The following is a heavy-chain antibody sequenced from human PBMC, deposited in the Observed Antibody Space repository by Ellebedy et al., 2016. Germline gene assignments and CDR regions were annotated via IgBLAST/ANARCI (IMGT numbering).Heavy chain of an antibody. CDR1: GFTFSRYA. V-gene: IGHV3-33*06. D-gene: IGHD1-7*01. CDR3: AKVDNNRNYDY. J-gene: IGHJ4*02. Sequence: GESLKISCAASGFTFSRYAMHWVRQAPGKGLEWVALIWFDGSNKFYRDSVQGRFTISRDNSKNTLYLQMNSLRAEDTALYYCAKVDNNRNYDYWGQGTLVTVSS. CDR2: IWFDGSNK.